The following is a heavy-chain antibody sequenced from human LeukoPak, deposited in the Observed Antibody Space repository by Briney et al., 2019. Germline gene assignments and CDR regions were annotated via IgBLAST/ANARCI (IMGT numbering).Heavy chain of an antibody. Sequence: PGGSLRLSCAASGFTVSSNYMSWVRQAPGKGLEWVSVIYSGGSTYYADSVKGRFTISRDNSKNTLYLQMNSLRAEDTAVYYCAGHCSGGSCYNWFDPWGQGTLVTVSS. V-gene: IGHV3-53*01. CDR3: AGHCSGGSCYNWFDP. D-gene: IGHD2-15*01. CDR2: IYSGGST. CDR1: GFTVSSNY. J-gene: IGHJ5*02.